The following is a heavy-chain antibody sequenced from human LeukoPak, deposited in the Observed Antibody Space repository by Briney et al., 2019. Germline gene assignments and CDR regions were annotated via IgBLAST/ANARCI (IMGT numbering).Heavy chain of an antibody. CDR2: IYYSGST. Sequence: SETLSLTCSVSGGSISSYYWSWIRQPAGKGLEWIGYIYYSGSTNYNPSLKSRVTISVDTSKNQFSLKLSSVTAADTAVYYCARYYDTCSGGTCYRYFQHWGQGTLVTVSS. CDR3: ARYYDTCSGGTCYRYFQH. J-gene: IGHJ1*01. D-gene: IGHD2-15*01. V-gene: IGHV4-59*01. CDR1: GGSISSYY.